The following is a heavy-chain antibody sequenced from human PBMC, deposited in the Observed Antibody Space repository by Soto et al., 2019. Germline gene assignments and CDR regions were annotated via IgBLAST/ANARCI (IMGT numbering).Heavy chain of an antibody. J-gene: IGHJ6*02. D-gene: IGHD6-19*01. CDR2: IHPNTGGT. CDR3: ASVFRTSGWFSQAGNFAMDV. CDR1: GYPYTNSY. Sequence: ASVKVSCKASGYPYTNSYMHWVRQAPGQGLEWMGWIHPNTGGTNYAQKFQGRVTMTRDTSVSTVYMELNRLTSDDTAIYFCASVFRTSGWFSQAGNFAMDVWGQGTTVTVSS. V-gene: IGHV1-2*02.